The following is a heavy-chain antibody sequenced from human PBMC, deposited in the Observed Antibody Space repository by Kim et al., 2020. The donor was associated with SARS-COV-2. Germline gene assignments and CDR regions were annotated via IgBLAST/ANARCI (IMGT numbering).Heavy chain of an antibody. CDR1: GGSFSGYY. V-gene: IGHV4-34*01. CDR2: INHSGST. CDR3: ASRSVPLGDGGYYSTDGYFDY. J-gene: IGHJ4*02. Sequence: SETLSLTCAVYGGSFSGYYWSWIRQPPGKGLEWIGEINHSGSTNYNPSLKSRVTISVDTSKNQFPLKLSSVTAADTAVYYCASRSVPLGDGGYYSTDGYFDYWGQGTLVTVSS. D-gene: IGHD3-22*01.